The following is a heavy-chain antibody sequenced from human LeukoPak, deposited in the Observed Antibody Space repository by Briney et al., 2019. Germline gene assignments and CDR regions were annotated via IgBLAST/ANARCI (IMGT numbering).Heavy chain of an antibody. D-gene: IGHD2-15*01. CDR1: GLPFTNAW. J-gene: IGHJ4*02. CDR2: IKSITDGGTT. Sequence: PGGSLSLSCAASGLPFTNAWMAWVRQPPGKGLEWVGRIKSITDGGTTDYAAPVKGRFTISRDDSGDTLYLQMNSLNTEDTAIYFCITDKLAQACHWAQGTLVTVSS. V-gene: IGHV3-15*01. CDR3: ITDKLAQACH.